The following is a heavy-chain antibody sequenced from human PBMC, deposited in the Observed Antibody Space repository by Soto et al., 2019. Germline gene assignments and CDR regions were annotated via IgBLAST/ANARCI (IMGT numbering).Heavy chain of an antibody. CDR2: IHPGDSDT. CDR3: ARQSNTVTTYYYYYYMDV. J-gene: IGHJ6*03. V-gene: IGHV5-51*01. D-gene: IGHD4-17*01. CDR1: GYSFTSYW. Sequence: LGESLKISCKGSGYSFTSYWIGWVRQMPGKGLEWMGIIHPGDSDTRYSPSFQGQVTISADKSISTAYLQWSSLKASDTAMYYCARQSNTVTTYYYYYYMDVWGKGTTVTVSS.